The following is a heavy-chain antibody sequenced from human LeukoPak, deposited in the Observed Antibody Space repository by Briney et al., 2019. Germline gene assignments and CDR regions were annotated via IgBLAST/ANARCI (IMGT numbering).Heavy chain of an antibody. Sequence: PSETLSLTCTVSGGSISSSSYYWGWIRQPPGKGLEWIGSIYYSGSTYYNPSLKSRVTISVDTSKNQFSLKLSSVTAADTAVYYCARDLTSSTVTTMEVDRFDYWGQGTLVTVSS. CDR3: ARDLTSSTVTTMEVDRFDY. J-gene: IGHJ4*02. D-gene: IGHD4-17*01. V-gene: IGHV4-39*07. CDR1: GGSISSSSYY. CDR2: IYYSGST.